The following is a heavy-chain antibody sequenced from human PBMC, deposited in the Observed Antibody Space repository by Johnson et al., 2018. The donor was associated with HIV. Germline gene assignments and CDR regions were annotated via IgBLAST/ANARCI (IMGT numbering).Heavy chain of an antibody. J-gene: IGHJ3*02. Sequence: VQLVESGGGLVQPGGSLRLSCAASGFIFSNYDMNWVRQAPGKGLEWVSGINWNGGSTGYADSVKGRFTISRDNAKNSLYLQMNSLRAEDTAVYFCARAINDAFDIWGQGTTVTVSS. CDR3: ARAINDAFDI. V-gene: IGHV3-20*04. CDR1: GFIFSNYD. CDR2: INWNGGST.